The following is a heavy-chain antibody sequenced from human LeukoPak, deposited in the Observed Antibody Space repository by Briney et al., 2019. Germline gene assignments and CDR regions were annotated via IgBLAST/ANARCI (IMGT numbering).Heavy chain of an antibody. D-gene: IGHD3-22*01. V-gene: IGHV3-48*03. J-gene: IGHJ4*02. CDR2: ISSSGSTI. CDR1: GFTFSSYE. CDR3: ARHVVAVGVDY. Sequence: GGSLRLSCAASGFTFSSYEMNWVRQAPGKGLEWVSYISSSGSTIYYTDSVKGRFTNSRDNAKNSLYLQMNSLRAEDTAVYYCARHVVAVGVDYWGQGTLVTVSS.